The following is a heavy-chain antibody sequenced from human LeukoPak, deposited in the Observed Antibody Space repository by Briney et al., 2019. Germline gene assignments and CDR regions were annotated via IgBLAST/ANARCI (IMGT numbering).Heavy chain of an antibody. D-gene: IGHD2-2*01. CDR3: ARSGYCSSTSCLPFDY. CDR2: IYHSGST. V-gene: IGHV4-4*02. Sequence: SETLSLTCAVSGGSISSSNWWSWVRQPPGKGLEWIGEIYHSGSTNYNPSLKSRVTISVDKSKNQFSLKLSSVTAADTAVYYCARSGYCSSTSCLPFDYWGQGTLVTVSS. J-gene: IGHJ4*02. CDR1: GGSISSSNW.